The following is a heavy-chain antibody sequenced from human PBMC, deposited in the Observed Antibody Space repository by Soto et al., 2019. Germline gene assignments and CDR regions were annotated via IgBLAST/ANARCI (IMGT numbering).Heavy chain of an antibody. Sequence: EVQLVESGGGLVQPGGSLRLSCAASGFTFSSYSMNWVRQAPGKGLEWVSYISSSSSTIYYADSVKGRFTISRDNAKNXRDLQMNGLRDEDTAGYYCARSPRLYSYGLYSFDYRGQGTLVTVSS. CDR2: ISSSSSTI. D-gene: IGHD5-18*01. CDR1: GFTFSSYS. J-gene: IGHJ4*02. CDR3: ARSPRLYSYGLYSFDY. V-gene: IGHV3-48*02.